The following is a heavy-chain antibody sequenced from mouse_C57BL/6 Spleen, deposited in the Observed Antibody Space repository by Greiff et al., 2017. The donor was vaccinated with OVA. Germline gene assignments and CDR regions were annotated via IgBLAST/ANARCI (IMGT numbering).Heavy chain of an antibody. D-gene: IGHD2-1*01. CDR1: GFTFSDAW. J-gene: IGHJ3*01. V-gene: IGHV6-6*01. CDR3: TRGLYYGNYGFAY. Sequence: EVMLVESGGGLVQPGGSMKLSCAASGFTFSDAWMDWVRQSPEKGLEWVAEIRNKANNHATYYAESVKGRFTISRDDSKSSVYLQMNSLRAEDTGIYYCTRGLYYGNYGFAYWGQGTLVTVSA. CDR2: IRNKANNHAT.